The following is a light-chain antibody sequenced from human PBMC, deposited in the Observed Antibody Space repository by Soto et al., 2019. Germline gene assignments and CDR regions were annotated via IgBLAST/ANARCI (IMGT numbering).Light chain of an antibody. V-gene: IGKV1-39*01. CDR1: QSISSY. CDR2: AAS. J-gene: IGKJ2*01. Sequence: DIQMTQSPSSLSASVGDRVTITCRASQSISSYLNWYQQKPGKAPKLLIYAASSLQSGVPSRFSGSGSRTDFTLTISSLQPEDFATYYCQQSYSTLRYTFGQGTKLEIK. CDR3: QQSYSTLRYT.